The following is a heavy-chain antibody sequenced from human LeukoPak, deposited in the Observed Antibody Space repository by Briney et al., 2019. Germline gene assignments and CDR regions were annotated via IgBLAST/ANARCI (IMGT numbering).Heavy chain of an antibody. D-gene: IGHD2-15*01. CDR2: IYSGGGT. V-gene: IGHV3-53*01. CDR1: GFTVTNNY. J-gene: IGHJ3*02. Sequence: GGSLRLSCASSGFTVTNNYMTWVRQAPGKALEWLSVIYSGGGTYYADSVKGRFTISRDNSKNTLFLQMNSLREDDTAVYYCAGPLLGYCSGGSCPGVAFDIWGQGTMVTVSS. CDR3: AGPLLGYCSGGSCPGVAFDI.